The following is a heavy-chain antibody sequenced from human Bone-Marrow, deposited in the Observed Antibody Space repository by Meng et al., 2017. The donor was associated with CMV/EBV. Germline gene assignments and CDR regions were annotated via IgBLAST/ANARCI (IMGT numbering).Heavy chain of an antibody. CDR2: ISSSSSYI. V-gene: IGHV3-21*01. D-gene: IGHD3-3*01. J-gene: IGHJ4*02. CDR1: GFTFSSYS. Sequence: GESLKISCAASGFTFSSYSMNWVRQAPGKGLEWVSSISSSSSYIYYADSVKGRFTISRDNAKNSLYLQMNSLRAEDTAVYYCARGTKYYDFWSGYLHWGPGTRVTGSS. CDR3: ARGTKYYDFWSGYLH.